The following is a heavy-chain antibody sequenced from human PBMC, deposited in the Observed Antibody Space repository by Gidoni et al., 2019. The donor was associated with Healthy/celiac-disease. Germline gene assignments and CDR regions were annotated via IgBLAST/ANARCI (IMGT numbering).Heavy chain of an antibody. CDR2: SRGRGNTI. J-gene: IGHJ4*02. CDR1: GFTFSDYY. V-gene: IGHV3-11*01. D-gene: IGHD3-16*01. Sequence: QVQLVESGGGLVKPGGSLRVSCVASGFTFSDYYVNWIRQAPGKGLAWVSYSRGRGNTIYYADSVRGRFTVSRDNAKKTVYLKMKSLRAEDTAVYYCASGRLSTISLDYWGQGTLVTVSS. CDR3: ASGRLSTISLDY.